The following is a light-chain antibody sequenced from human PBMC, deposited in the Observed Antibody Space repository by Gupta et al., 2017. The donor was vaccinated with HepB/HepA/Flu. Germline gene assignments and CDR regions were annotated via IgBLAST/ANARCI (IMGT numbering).Light chain of an antibody. CDR3: QSYDSSLSGSVV. J-gene: IGLJ2*01. V-gene: IGLV1-40*01. CDR2: GNS. Sequence: QSVLTQPPSVSGAPGQRVTISCTGSRPNTGAGYDVHWYQQLPGTAPKLLIYGNSNRPSGVPDRFSGSKSGTSAYLAITGLQAEDEADYYCQSYDSSLSGSVVFGGGTKLTVL. CDR1: RPNTGAGYD.